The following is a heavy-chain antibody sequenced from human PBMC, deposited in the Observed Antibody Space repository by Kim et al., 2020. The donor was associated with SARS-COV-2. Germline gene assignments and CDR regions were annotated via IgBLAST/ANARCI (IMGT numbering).Heavy chain of an antibody. Sequence: ASVKVSCKASGYTFTSYAMNWVRQAPGQGLEWMGWINTNTGNPTYAQGFTGRFVFSLDTSVSTAYLQISSLKAEDTAVYYCARDRPIYDFWSGPHWFDPWGQGTLVTVSS. CDR3: ARDRPIYDFWSGPHWFDP. V-gene: IGHV7-4-1*02. D-gene: IGHD3-3*01. CDR1: GYTFTSYA. J-gene: IGHJ5*02. CDR2: INTNTGNP.